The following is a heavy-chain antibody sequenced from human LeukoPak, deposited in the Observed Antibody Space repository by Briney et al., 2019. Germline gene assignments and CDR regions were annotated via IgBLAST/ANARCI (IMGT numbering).Heavy chain of an antibody. CDR2: INHSGST. CDR3: ASGSYPFDY. Sequence: SETLSLTCAVYGGSFSGYYWSWIRQPPGKGLEWIGEINHSGSTNYNPPLKSRVTISVDTSKNQFSLKPSSVTAADTAVYYCASGSYPFDYWGQGTLVTVSS. J-gene: IGHJ4*02. CDR1: GGSFSGYY. V-gene: IGHV4-34*01.